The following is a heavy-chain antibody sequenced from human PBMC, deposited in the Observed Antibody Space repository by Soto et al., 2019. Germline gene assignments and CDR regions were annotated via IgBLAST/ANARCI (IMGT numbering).Heavy chain of an antibody. D-gene: IGHD6-19*01. V-gene: IGHV3-53*01. CDR3: ARGGYSSGWYSERYDAFDI. J-gene: IGHJ3*02. CDR2: ICSGGGT. Sequence: SCAASGFTVRMNYMSLVRRAPGKGLEWVSAICSGGGTYYAVSVKGRFTISRDNSKNTLYLPMNSLRAEDTAVYYCARGGYSSGWYSERYDAFDIWGQGTMVTVSS. CDR1: GFTVRMNY.